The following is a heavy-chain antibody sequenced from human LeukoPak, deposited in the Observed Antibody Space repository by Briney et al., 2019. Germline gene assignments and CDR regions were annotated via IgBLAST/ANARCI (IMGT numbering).Heavy chain of an antibody. J-gene: IGHJ5*02. CDR2: IYYSGST. D-gene: IGHD6-13*01. CDR3: ARHARSNSWYRWVWFDP. V-gene: IGHV4-59*08. Sequence: PSETLSLTCTVSGGSISSYYWSWIRQPPGKGLEWIGYIYYSGSTNYNPSLKSRVTISVDTSKNQFSLKLSSVTAADTAVYYCARHARSNSWYRWVWFDPWGQGTPVTVSS. CDR1: GGSISSYY.